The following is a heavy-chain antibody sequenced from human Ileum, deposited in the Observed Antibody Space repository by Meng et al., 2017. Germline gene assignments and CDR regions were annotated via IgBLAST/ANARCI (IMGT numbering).Heavy chain of an antibody. D-gene: IGHD6-19*01. J-gene: IGHJ4*02. Sequence: SELLSLTCAVSGASISSNNWWSWVRQTSGKGLEWIGETHHSGETNYNPSLKRRVTISLDKSKNQFSLSLTSVTAADTAVYYCARDSSGWLQEDYWGTGTLVTVSS. V-gene: IGHV4-4*02. CDR3: ARDSSGWLQEDY. CDR2: THHSGET. CDR1: GASISSNNW.